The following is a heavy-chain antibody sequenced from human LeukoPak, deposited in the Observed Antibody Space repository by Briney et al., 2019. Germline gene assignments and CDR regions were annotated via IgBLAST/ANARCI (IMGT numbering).Heavy chain of an antibody. J-gene: IGHJ4*02. CDR3: ARHGPYCSSTSCYFIV. CDR2: IYHAVPT. Sequence: SETLSLTCTVSVGSTVSGSYNWGGIRHPPGKGLEWIGSIYHAVPTHYNPSLKSRVTLSVDTSKNQFSLKLNSETAADTAMYYCARHGPYCSSTSCYFIVWGQGTLVTVSS. D-gene: IGHD2-2*01. V-gene: IGHV4-39*01. CDR1: VGSTVSGSYN.